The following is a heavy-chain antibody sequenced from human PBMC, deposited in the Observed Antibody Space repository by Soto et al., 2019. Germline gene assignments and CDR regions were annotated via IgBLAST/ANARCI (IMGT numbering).Heavy chain of an antibody. CDR3: ARDREAGYNFYYGMDV. J-gene: IGHJ6*02. CDR1: GGSISSGDYY. Sequence: KPSETLSLTCTVSGGSISSGDYYWSWIRQPPGKGLEWIGYIYYSGSTYYNPSLRGRVTLSVDTSTNQVSLKLASVTAADTAVYYCARDREAGYNFYYGMDVWGQGTTVTVSS. D-gene: IGHD6-19*01. V-gene: IGHV4-30-4*01. CDR2: IYYSGST.